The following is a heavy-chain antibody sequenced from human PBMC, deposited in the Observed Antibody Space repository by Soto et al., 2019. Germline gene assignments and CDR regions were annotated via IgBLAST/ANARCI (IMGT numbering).Heavy chain of an antibody. CDR1: GFTFSDHA. J-gene: IGHJ4*02. CDR2: IRGDFVTT. Sequence: LGGSLRLSCATSGFTFSDHAMHWVRQAPGEGLEWVSGIRGDFVTTPYADSVKGRFTISRDNSQNTLYLHMNSLRAEDTARYYCVKEGKMGVEGFDFWGQGTLVTVSS. D-gene: IGHD1-26*01. CDR3: VKEGKMGVEGFDF. V-gene: IGHV3-23*01.